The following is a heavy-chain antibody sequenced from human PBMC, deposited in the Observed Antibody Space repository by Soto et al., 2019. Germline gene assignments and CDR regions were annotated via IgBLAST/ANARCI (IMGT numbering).Heavy chain of an antibody. V-gene: IGHV1-46*01. Sequence: ASVKVSCKASGYTFTSYYMHWVRQAPGQGLEWMGIINPSGGSTSYAQKFQGRVTMTRDTSTSTVYMELSSLRSEDTAVYYCARAKRRVGATNFGSFDYWGQGTLVTVSS. J-gene: IGHJ4*02. CDR3: ARAKRRVGATNFGSFDY. CDR1: GYTFTSYY. D-gene: IGHD1-26*01. CDR2: INPSGGST.